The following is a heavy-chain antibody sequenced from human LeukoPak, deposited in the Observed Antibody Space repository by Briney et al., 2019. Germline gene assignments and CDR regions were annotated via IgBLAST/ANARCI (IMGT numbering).Heavy chain of an antibody. D-gene: IGHD4-23*01. J-gene: IGHJ4*02. V-gene: IGHV3-23*01. CDR3: AKDHASVVTGYFDY. CDR1: GFTFSGYA. Sequence: PGGSLRLSCAASGFTFSGYAMSWVRQAPGKGLEWVSGLSAGGGSTYYADSVKGRFTISRDNSKNTLYLQVTSLSAEDTAVYYCAKDHASVVTGYFDYWGQGTLVTVSS. CDR2: LSAGGGST.